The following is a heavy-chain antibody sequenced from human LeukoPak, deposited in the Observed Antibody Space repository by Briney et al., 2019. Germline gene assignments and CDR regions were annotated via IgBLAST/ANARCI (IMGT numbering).Heavy chain of an antibody. CDR3: ARDHGDYISPWYFDL. J-gene: IGHJ2*01. CDR2: IYYSGRS. CDR1: GGSVNSSAYY. Sequence: SETLSLTCTVSGGSVNSSAYYWAWIRQPPGKGLEWIGSIYYSGRSYLNTSLKSRLTISVDTSKNRFSLRLNSVTAADTAVYFCARDHGDYISPWYFDLWGRGTLVTVSS. D-gene: IGHD4-17*01. V-gene: IGHV4-39*07.